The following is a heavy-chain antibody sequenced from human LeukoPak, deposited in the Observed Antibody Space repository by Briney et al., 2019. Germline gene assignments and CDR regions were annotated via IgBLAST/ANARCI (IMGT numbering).Heavy chain of an antibody. V-gene: IGHV3-23*01. CDR2: ISSTGGTT. Sequence: GGSLRLSCAASGITFSSYGMSWVRQAPGKGLEWVSSISSTGGTTYYADSVKGRFTISRDNSKNTLYLQMNSLRAEDTAVYYCAKDRGYSSSWYVWFDPWGQGTLVTVSS. J-gene: IGHJ5*02. CDR3: AKDRGYSSSWYVWFDP. D-gene: IGHD6-13*01. CDR1: GITFSSYG.